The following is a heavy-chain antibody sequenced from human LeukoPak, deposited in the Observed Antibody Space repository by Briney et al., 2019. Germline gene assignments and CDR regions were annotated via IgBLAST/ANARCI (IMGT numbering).Heavy chain of an antibody. J-gene: IGHJ5*02. D-gene: IGHD1-7*01. CDR2: IYPDDSRT. V-gene: IGHV5-51*01. CDR1: GFDFYGYW. Sequence: GEALKISCKGSGFDFYGYWIAWVRQMPGKGLEWMGVIYPDDSRTTYSPSFQGQVTISADKSISTAYLQWTSLQASDTAIYYYAREVSPTITPNYFDPWGQGTLVIVSS. CDR3: AREVSPTITPNYFDP.